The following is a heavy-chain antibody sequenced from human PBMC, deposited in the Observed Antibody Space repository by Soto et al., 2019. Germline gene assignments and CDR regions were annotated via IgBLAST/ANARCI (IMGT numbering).Heavy chain of an antibody. CDR1: GYSFTSYG. Sequence: QVQLVQSVTEVKKPGASVQVSCKASGYSFTSYGINWVRQAPGQGLEWMGWISTYNGDTNYAQKFQGRVTMTTDTSTTTAYTELRRLTSDDTAVYFCARGDSTGSPRGWFVPWGQGIVVTGSS. CDR2: ISTYNGDT. D-gene: IGHD6-19*01. V-gene: IGHV1-18*04. J-gene: IGHJ5*02. CDR3: ARGDSTGSPRGWFVP.